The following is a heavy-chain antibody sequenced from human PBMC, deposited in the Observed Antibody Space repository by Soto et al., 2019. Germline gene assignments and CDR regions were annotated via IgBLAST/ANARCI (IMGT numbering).Heavy chain of an antibody. Sequence: EVQLLESGGGLVQPGGSLRLSCAASGFTFSNYAMSWVRQAPGKGLEWVSTISNSGGNTYYADSVKGRFTISRDNSENTLYLQMNSLRAEDTALYYCAKEGAARGIDYWGQGSLVSVSS. J-gene: IGHJ4*02. CDR2: ISNSGGNT. CDR3: AKEGAARGIDY. V-gene: IGHV3-23*01. CDR1: GFTFSNYA. D-gene: IGHD6-6*01.